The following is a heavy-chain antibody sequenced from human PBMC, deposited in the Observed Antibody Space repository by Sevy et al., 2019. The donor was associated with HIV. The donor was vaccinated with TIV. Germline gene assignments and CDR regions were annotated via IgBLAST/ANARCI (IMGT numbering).Heavy chain of an antibody. V-gene: IGHV4-39*01. Sequence: SETLSLTCTVSGGSISSSSYYWGWIRQPPGQGLEWIGSIYYSGSTYYNPSLKSRVTISVDTSKNQFSLKLSSVTAADTAVYYCARVGAHDYWGQGTLVTVSS. CDR1: GGSISSSSYY. CDR2: IYYSGST. J-gene: IGHJ4*02. CDR3: ARVGAHDY. D-gene: IGHD1-26*01.